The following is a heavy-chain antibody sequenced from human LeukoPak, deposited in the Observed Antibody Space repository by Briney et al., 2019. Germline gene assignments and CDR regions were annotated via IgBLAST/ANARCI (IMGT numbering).Heavy chain of an antibody. J-gene: IGHJ4*02. CDR2: INHSGST. Sequence: SETLSLTCAVYGGSFSGYYWSWIRQPPGKGLDWIGEINHSGSTNYNPSLKSRVTISVDTSKNQFSLKLTSVTAADTAVYYCASRGYYDSSGYYRFDYWGQGTLVTVSS. V-gene: IGHV4-34*01. CDR3: ASRGYYDSSGYYRFDY. D-gene: IGHD3-22*01. CDR1: GGSFSGYY.